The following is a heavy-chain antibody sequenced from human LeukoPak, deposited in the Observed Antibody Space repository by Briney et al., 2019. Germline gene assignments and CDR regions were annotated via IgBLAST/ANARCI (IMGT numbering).Heavy chain of an antibody. CDR1: GYTFTKYW. V-gene: IGHV5-51*01. J-gene: IGHJ4*02. D-gene: IGHD5-18*01. CDR2: IYPGDSDT. CDR3: ARGSVDTAMTFDY. Sequence: GESLKISCKGSGYTFTKYWIGRGRPMSGKGLEWMGIIYPGDSDTRDSPSFQGQVTMSVDKSISTAYLQWRSLKASDTAMYYCARGSVDTAMTFDYWGQGTLVTVSS.